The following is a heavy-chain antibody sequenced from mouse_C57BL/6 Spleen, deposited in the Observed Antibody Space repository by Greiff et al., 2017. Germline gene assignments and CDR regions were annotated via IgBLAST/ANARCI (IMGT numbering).Heavy chain of an antibody. D-gene: IGHD2-4*01. CDR1: GYTFTSYW. Sequence: QVQLQQPGAELVRPGSSVKLSCKASGYTFTSYWMHWVKQRPIQGLEWIGNIDPSDSETHYNQQFKDKATLTVDKSSSTAYMQLSSLTSEDSAVYYCARRGNDYDGDYFDYWGQGTTLTVSS. J-gene: IGHJ2*01. V-gene: IGHV1-52*01. CDR3: ARRGNDYDGDYFDY. CDR2: IDPSDSET.